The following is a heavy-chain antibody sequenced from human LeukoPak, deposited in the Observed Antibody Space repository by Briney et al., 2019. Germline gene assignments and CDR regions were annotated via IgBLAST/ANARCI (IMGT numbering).Heavy chain of an antibody. J-gene: IGHJ4*02. Sequence: GGSLRLSCAASGFTFSSYGMHWVRQAPGKGLEWVAVISYDGSNKYYADSVKGRFTTSRDNSKNTLYLQMNSLRAEDTAVYYCARDFAGDRDYWGQGTLVTVSS. CDR2: ISYDGSNK. V-gene: IGHV3-30*03. CDR3: ARDFAGDRDY. CDR1: GFTFSSYG. D-gene: IGHD4-17*01.